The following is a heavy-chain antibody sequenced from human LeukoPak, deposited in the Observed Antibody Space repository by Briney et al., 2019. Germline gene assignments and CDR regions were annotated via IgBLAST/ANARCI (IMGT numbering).Heavy chain of an antibody. J-gene: IGHJ4*02. CDR3: ARDQVLTGYFDY. D-gene: IGHD3-9*01. CDR2: INPSGGNT. V-gene: IGHV1-46*01. Sequence: PGASVKVSCKTSGYRFTNNYMHWVRQAPGQGLEWMGIINPSGGNTNYAQKFQGRVTMTRDTSTSTVYMELSSLRSDDTAVYFCARDQVLTGYFDYWGQGTLVTVSS. CDR1: GYRFTNNY.